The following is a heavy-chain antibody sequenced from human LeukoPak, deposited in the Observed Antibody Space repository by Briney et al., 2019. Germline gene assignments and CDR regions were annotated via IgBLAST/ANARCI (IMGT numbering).Heavy chain of an antibody. D-gene: IGHD6-6*01. J-gene: IGHJ4*02. CDR1: VYTFTSYD. V-gene: IGHV1-8*01. CDR3: ARAVYSSSPELVDY. Sequence: ASVKVSCKASVYTFTSYDINWVRQATGQGLEWMGWMNPNSGNTGYAQKFQGRVTMTRNTSISTAYMELSSLRSEDTAVYYCARAVYSSSPELVDYWGQGTLVTVSS. CDR2: MNPNSGNT.